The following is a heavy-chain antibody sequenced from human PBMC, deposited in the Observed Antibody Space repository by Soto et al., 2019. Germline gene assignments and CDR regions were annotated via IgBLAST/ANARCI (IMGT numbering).Heavy chain of an antibody. CDR2: INHSGST. J-gene: IGHJ4*02. V-gene: IGHV4-34*01. Sequence: QVQLQQWGAGLLKPSETLSLTCAVYGGSFSGYYWSWIRQPPGKGLEWIGEINHSGSTNYNPSLKGRVTISVDTSENQFSLKLGSVTAGDRAVYYCARGQSRSGRKGGGGDFDYWGQGTLVTVSS. CDR1: GGSFSGYY. D-gene: IGHD3-16*01. CDR3: ARGQSRSGRKGGGGDFDY.